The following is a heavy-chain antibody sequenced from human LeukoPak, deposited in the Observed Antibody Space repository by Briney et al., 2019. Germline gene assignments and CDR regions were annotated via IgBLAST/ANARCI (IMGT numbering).Heavy chain of an antibody. Sequence: GGSLRLSCAASGFTFSSYSMNWVRQAPGKGLEWVSSISSSSSYIYYADSVKGRFTISRDNAKNSLYLQMNSLRAGDTAVYYCARDLQQVAGTSLDSWGQGTLVTVSS. CDR3: ARDLQQVAGTSLDS. V-gene: IGHV3-21*01. D-gene: IGHD6-19*01. CDR1: GFTFSSYS. J-gene: IGHJ4*02. CDR2: ISSSSSYI.